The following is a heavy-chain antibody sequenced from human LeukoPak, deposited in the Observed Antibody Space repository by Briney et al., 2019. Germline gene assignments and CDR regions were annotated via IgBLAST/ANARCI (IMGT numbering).Heavy chain of an antibody. V-gene: IGHV1-24*01. CDR2: FDPEDGET. J-gene: IGHJ4*02. CDR1: GYTLTELS. D-gene: IGHD3-10*01. Sequence: ASVKVSCKVSGYTLTELSMHWVRQAPGKGLEWMGGFDPEDGETIYAQKFQGRVTMTEDTSTDTAYMELNSLKTEDTAVYYCVTETSGSFHNWGQGTLVTVSS. CDR3: VTETSGSFHN.